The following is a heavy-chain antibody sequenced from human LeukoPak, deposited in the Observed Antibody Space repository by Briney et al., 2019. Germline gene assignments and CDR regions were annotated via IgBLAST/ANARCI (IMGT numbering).Heavy chain of an antibody. Sequence: GGSLRLSCAASGFSFSSCWMSWVRQAPGKGLEWVANIKQDGSEKYYVDSVKGRFTISRDNAKSSLFLQINSLRVEDTAVYYCAKMPFEYWGQGTLVTVSS. CDR3: AKMPFEY. D-gene: IGHD2-2*01. J-gene: IGHJ4*02. V-gene: IGHV3-7*01. CDR2: IKQDGSEK. CDR1: GFSFSSCW.